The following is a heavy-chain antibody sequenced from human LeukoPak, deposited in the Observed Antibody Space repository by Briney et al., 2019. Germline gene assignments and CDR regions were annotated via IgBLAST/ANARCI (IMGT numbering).Heavy chain of an antibody. V-gene: IGHV3-21*01. Sequence: PGRSLRLSCAASGFTFSSYGMHWVRQAPGKGLEWVSFISSSSDYIYYADSVKGRFTISRDNAKNSLYLQMNSLRAEDTAVYYCARVNYFDYWGQGTLVTVSS. CDR1: GFTFSSYG. J-gene: IGHJ4*02. CDR2: ISSSSDYI. CDR3: ARVNYFDY.